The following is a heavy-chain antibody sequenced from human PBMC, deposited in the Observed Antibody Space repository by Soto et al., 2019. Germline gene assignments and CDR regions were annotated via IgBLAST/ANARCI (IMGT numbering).Heavy chain of an antibody. J-gene: IGHJ5*02. V-gene: IGHV1-18*01. CDR2: ISAYNGNT. D-gene: IGHD3-22*01. CDR3: ARSYDSSDYYYYHNWFDP. Sequence: ASVKICCKASGYTFNSYGISWLRQAPGQGLEWMGWISAYNGNTNYAQKLQGRVTMTTDTSTSTAYMELRSLRSDDTAVYYCARSYDSSDYYYYHNWFDPWGQGTLVTVSS. CDR1: GYTFNSYG.